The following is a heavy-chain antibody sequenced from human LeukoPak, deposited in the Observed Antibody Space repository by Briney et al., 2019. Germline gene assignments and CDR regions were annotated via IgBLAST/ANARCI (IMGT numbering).Heavy chain of an antibody. J-gene: IGHJ3*02. CDR1: GYTFTDHY. CDR3: ARLGGAFDI. Sequence: ASVKVSCKASGYTFTDHYMHWVRQAPGQGLEWMGIINPSGGSTSYAQKFQGRVTMTRDMSTSTVYKELSSLRSEDTAVYYCARLGGAFDIWGQGTMVTVSS. V-gene: IGHV1-46*01. CDR2: INPSGGST. D-gene: IGHD3-10*01.